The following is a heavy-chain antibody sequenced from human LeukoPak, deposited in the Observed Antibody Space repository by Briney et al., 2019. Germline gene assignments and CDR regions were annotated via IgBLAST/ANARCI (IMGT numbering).Heavy chain of an antibody. CDR2: IYTSGST. D-gene: IGHD3-9*01. Sequence: SETLSLTCTVSGGSISSYYWSWIRQPAGKGLEWIGRIYTSGSTNYNPSLTSRVTMSVETSKNQFSLKLSSVTAADTAVYYCEREDILTGYNWFDPWGQGTLVTVSS. CDR3: EREDILTGYNWFDP. CDR1: GGSISSYY. V-gene: IGHV4-4*07. J-gene: IGHJ5*02.